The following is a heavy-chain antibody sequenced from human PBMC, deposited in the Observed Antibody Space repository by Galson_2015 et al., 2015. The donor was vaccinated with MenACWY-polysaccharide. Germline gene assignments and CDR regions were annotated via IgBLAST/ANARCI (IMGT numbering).Heavy chain of an antibody. Sequence: LRLSCSASGFSFSDYNMNWVRQAPGKGLEWVSIISSSASYIYYADSVKGRFTISRDNAKNSLYLQMNSLRAEDTAIYYCARDTGGSDYWGQGTLVTVSS. CDR1: GFSFSDYN. D-gene: IGHD3-16*01. V-gene: IGHV3-21*01. J-gene: IGHJ4*02. CDR3: ARDTGGSDY. CDR2: ISSSASYI.